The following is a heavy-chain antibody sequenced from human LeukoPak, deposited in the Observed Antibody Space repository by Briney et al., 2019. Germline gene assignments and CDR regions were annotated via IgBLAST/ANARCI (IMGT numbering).Heavy chain of an antibody. J-gene: IGHJ6*02. CDR3: AQTYCGGDCYSTPGYYGMDV. V-gene: IGHV1-69*13. Sequence: ASVKVSCKASGYTFTSYDINWVRQAPGQGLEWMGGIIPIFGTANYAQKFQGRVTITADESTSTAYMELSSLRSEDTAVYYCAQTYCGGDCYSTPGYYGMDVWGQGITVTVSS. CDR1: GYTFTSYD. D-gene: IGHD2-21*02. CDR2: IIPIFGTA.